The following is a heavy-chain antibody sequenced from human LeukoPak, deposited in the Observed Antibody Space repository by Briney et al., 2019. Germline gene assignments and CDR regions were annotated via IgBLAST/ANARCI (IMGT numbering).Heavy chain of an antibody. V-gene: IGHV3-23*01. Sequence: GGSLRLSCVASSLSFSSQATSWVRQAPGKGLEWVSTIDEIGHNTFNADSVKGRFTISRDSSKNTLYLQMNSLRSEDTAVYYCAKGNSDFDYWGQGTLVTVSS. CDR2: IDEIGHNT. CDR3: AKGNSDFDY. CDR1: SLSFSSQA. D-gene: IGHD4-23*01. J-gene: IGHJ4*02.